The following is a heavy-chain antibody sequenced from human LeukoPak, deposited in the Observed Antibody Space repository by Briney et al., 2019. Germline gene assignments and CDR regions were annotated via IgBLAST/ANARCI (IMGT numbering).Heavy chain of an antibody. J-gene: IGHJ4*02. CDR3: ARDGQGAGKTFDY. CDR1: GYTFTDYY. Sequence: ASVKVSCKASGYTFTDYYMHWVRQAPGQGLEWMGWINPKSGGTKYAQKFQGRVTMTRDTSISTAYMDLSRLRSDDTARYYCARDGQGAGKTFDYWGQGTLVTVSS. V-gene: IGHV1-2*02. D-gene: IGHD6-13*01. CDR2: INPKSGGT.